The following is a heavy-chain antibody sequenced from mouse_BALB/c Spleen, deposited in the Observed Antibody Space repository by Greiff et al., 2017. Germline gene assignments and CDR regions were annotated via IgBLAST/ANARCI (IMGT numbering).Heavy chain of an antibody. J-gene: IGHJ4*01. Sequence: EVNVVESGGGLVKPGGSLKLSCAASGFTFSSYAMSWVRQTPEKRLEWVASISSGGSTYYPDSVKGRFTISRDNARNILYLQMSSLRSEDTAMYYCARGGYYDYDYYAMDYWGQGTSVTVSS. CDR2: ISSGGST. D-gene: IGHD2-4*01. CDR1: GFTFSSYA. CDR3: ARGGYYDYDYYAMDY. V-gene: IGHV5-6-5*01.